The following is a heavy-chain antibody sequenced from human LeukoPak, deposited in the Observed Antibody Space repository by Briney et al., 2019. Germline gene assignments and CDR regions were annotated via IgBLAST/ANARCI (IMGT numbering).Heavy chain of an antibody. CDR2: IIPIFGTA. D-gene: IGHD3-10*01. CDR3: ARDDLPYYGSGRSFDY. Sequence: SVKVSCKASGGTFSSYAISWVGQAPGQGLEWMGGIIPIFGTANYAQKFQGRVTITTDESTSTAYMELSSLRSEDTAVYYCARDDLPYYGSGRSFDYWGQGTLVTVSS. J-gene: IGHJ4*02. CDR1: GGTFSSYA. V-gene: IGHV1-69*05.